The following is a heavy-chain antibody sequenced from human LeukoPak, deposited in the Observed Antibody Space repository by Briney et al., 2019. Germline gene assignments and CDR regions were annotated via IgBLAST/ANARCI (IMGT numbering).Heavy chain of an antibody. CDR3: ARQGGYCSRRICLDLFDP. D-gene: IGHD2-15*01. V-gene: IGHV5-51*01. Sequence: GESLKISRKGSGYSFTSYWIGWVGQMPGKGLEWMGIIYPGDSDTRYSPSFQGQVTISADKSISTAYLQWSSLKASDTAMYYCARQGGYCSRRICLDLFDPWGQGTLVTVSS. CDR2: IYPGDSDT. CDR1: GYSFTSYW. J-gene: IGHJ5*02.